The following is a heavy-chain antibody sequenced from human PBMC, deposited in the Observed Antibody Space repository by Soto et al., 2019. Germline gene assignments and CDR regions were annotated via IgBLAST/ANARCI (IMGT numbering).Heavy chain of an antibody. CDR1: GGSISSYY. J-gene: IGHJ6*02. Sequence: SETLSLTCTVSGGSISSYYWSWIRQPAGKGLEWIGRIYTSGSTNYNPSLKSRVTMSVDTSKNQFSLKLSSVTAADTAVYYCAIVGVGATTGNYYGMDVWGQGTTVTVS. CDR2: IYTSGST. V-gene: IGHV4-4*07. CDR3: AIVGVGATTGNYYGMDV. D-gene: IGHD1-26*01.